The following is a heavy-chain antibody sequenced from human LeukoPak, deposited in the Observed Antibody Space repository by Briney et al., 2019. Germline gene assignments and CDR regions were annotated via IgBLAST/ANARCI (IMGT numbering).Heavy chain of an antibody. Sequence: ASVKVSCKASGYTLTSYGISWVRQAPGQGLEWMGWISTYNGDTNYAQKLQGRVTMTTDTSTNTAYMELRSLRSDDTAVYYCAREGLGELTLDYWGQGTLVTVSS. J-gene: IGHJ4*02. CDR1: GYTLTSYG. V-gene: IGHV1-18*01. CDR2: ISTYNGDT. CDR3: AREGLGELTLDY. D-gene: IGHD3-16*01.